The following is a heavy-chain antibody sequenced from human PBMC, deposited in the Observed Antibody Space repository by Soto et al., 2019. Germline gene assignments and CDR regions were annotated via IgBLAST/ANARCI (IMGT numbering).Heavy chain of an antibody. D-gene: IGHD1-1*01. CDR2: ISYDGSNK. Sequence: GGSLRLSCAASGFTFSSYGMHWVRQAPGKGLEWVAVISYDGSNKYYADSVKGRFTISRDNSKNTLYLQMNSLRAEDTAVYYCAKNIFPQLERRLSDYWGQGTLVTVSS. V-gene: IGHV3-30*18. CDR3: AKNIFPQLERRLSDY. CDR1: GFTFSSYG. J-gene: IGHJ4*02.